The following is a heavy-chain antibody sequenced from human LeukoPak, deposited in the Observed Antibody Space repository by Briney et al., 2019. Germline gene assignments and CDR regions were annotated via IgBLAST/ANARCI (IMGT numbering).Heavy chain of an antibody. CDR3: ARELSSSLTGVFGY. Sequence: GGSLRLSCAASGFTLDDYGMSWVRQAPGKGLEWVSGINWNGGSTGYADSVKGRFTISRDNATNSLYLQVNSLRAEATALYYCARELSSSLTGVFGYWGQGTLVTVSS. CDR2: INWNGGST. J-gene: IGHJ4*02. CDR1: GFTLDDYG. D-gene: IGHD6-13*01. V-gene: IGHV3-20*04.